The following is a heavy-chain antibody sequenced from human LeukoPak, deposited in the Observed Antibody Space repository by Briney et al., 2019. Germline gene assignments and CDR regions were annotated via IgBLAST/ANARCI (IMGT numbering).Heavy chain of an antibody. CDR2: IYYSGST. J-gene: IGHJ4*02. D-gene: IGHD6-13*01. CDR3: AISNSWQRYYFDY. CDR1: GGSISSTNYY. Sequence: PSETLSLTCTVSGGSISSTNYYWGWIRQPPGKGLEWIGNIYYSGSTYYNPSLKSRVTISVDTSKNQFSLKLTSVTAADTAVYYCAISNSWQRYYFDYWGQGTLVTVSS. V-gene: IGHV4-39*01.